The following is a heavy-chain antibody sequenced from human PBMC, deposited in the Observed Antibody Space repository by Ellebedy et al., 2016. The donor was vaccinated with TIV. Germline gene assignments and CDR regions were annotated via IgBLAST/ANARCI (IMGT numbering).Heavy chain of an antibody. V-gene: IGHV1-18*04. CDR1: GYTFTDYY. D-gene: IGHD6-6*01. CDR2: ISAYNNNT. CDR3: AGGHYSGPLSSSWYWFDP. J-gene: IGHJ5*02. Sequence: AASVKVSCKASGYTFTDYYIHWVRQAPGQGLEWMGWISAYNNNTNYAQKLQGRVTMTTDTSTSTAYMELTSLRSDDTAVYYCAGGHYSGPLSSSWYWFDPWGQGTLVTVSS.